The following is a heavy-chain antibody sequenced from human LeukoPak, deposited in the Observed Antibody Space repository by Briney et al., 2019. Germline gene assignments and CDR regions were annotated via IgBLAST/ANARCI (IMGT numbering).Heavy chain of an antibody. D-gene: IGHD3-3*01. Sequence: GGSLRLSCAASGFSFRISSMSWVRQAPGKGLEWVSYISSSSSTIYYADSVKGRFTISRDNAKNSLYLQMSSLRAEDTAVYYCARASITIFGVVMDFDYWGQGTLVTVSS. CDR3: ARASITIFGVVMDFDY. J-gene: IGHJ4*02. CDR2: ISSSSSTI. CDR1: GFSFRISS. V-gene: IGHV3-48*01.